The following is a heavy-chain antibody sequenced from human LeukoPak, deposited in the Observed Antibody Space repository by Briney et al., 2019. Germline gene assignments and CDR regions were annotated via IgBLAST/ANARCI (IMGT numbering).Heavy chain of an antibody. V-gene: IGHV3-23*01. CDR1: GFTFSSYA. D-gene: IGHD6-19*01. J-gene: IGHJ3*02. CDR3: AKDKAVHDAFDI. Sequence: TGGSLRLSCAASGFTFSSYAMSWVRQAPGKGLEWVSAISGSGGSTYYADSVKGRFTISRDNSKNTLYLQMNSLRAEDTAVYYCAKDKAVHDAFDIWGQGTMVTASS. CDR2: ISGSGGST.